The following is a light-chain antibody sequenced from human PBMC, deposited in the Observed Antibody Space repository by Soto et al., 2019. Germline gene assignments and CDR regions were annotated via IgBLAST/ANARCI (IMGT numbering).Light chain of an antibody. V-gene: IGLV1-47*01. CDR3: AAWDDSLREVV. Sequence: QPVLTQPPSASGTPGQRVTISCSGGGSNIGSNYVYWYRQLPGTAPKLLVYRNSQRPSGVPDRVSGSKSGTSASLAISGLRSEDEADYYCAAWDDSLREVVIGGGTKLTVL. CDR2: RNS. J-gene: IGLJ2*01. CDR1: GSNIGSNY.